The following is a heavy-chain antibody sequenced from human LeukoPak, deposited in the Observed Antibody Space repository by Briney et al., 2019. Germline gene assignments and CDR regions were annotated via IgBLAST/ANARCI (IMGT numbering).Heavy chain of an antibody. CDR3: ARGIVVVIPSVFDY. CDR2: IYHTGST. CDR1: GASISSSSYY. J-gene: IGHJ4*02. D-gene: IGHD3-22*01. Sequence: PSETLSLTCTVSGASISSSSYYWGWIRQPPGKGLEWIGNIYHTGSTYYTPSLRSRVTISVDTSKNQFSLKLSSVTAAGTAVYYCARGIVVVIPSVFDYWGQGTLVTVSS. V-gene: IGHV4-39*07.